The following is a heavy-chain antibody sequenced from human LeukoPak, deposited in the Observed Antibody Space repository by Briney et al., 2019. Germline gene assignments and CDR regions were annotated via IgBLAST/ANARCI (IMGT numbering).Heavy chain of an antibody. CDR2: INHSGST. CDR3: ARTPADFWSGYPEYYFDY. J-gene: IGHJ4*02. D-gene: IGHD3-3*01. CDR1: GGSFSGYY. V-gene: IGHV4-34*01. Sequence: SETLSLTCAVYGGSFSGYYWSWIRQPPGKGLEWIGEINHSGSTNYNPSLKSRVTISVDTSKNQFSLKLSSVTAADTAVYYCARTPADFWSGYPEYYFDYWGQGTLVTVSS.